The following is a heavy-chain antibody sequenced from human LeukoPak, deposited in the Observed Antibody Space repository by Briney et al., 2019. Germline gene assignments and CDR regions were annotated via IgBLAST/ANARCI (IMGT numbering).Heavy chain of an antibody. Sequence: GRSLRLSCAASGFTFSSYGMHWVRQAPGKGLEWVAVIWYDGSNKYYADSVKGRLTISRDNSKNTLYLQMNSLRAEDTAVYYCARIATPQRVYGMDVWGQGTTVTVSS. D-gene: IGHD6-13*01. CDR2: IWYDGSNK. V-gene: IGHV3-33*01. J-gene: IGHJ6*02. CDR1: GFTFSSYG. CDR3: ARIATPQRVYGMDV.